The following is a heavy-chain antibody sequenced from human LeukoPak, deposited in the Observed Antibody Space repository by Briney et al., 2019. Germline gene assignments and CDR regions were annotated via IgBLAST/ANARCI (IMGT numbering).Heavy chain of an antibody. CDR2: INPNSGGT. D-gene: IGHD3-9*01. J-gene: IGHJ6*02. V-gene: IGHV1-2*06. CDR3: ARVLMYFDWLLAEYYYYGMDV. Sequence: ASVKVSCKASGYIFTNYDISWVRQAPGQGLEWMGRINPNSGGTNYAQKFQGRVTMTRDTSISTAYMELSRLRSDDTAVYYCARVLMYFDWLLAEYYYYGMDVWGQGTTVTVSS. CDR1: GYIFTNYD.